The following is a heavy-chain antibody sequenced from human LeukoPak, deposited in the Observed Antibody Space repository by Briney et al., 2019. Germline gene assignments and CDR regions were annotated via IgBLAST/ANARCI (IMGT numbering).Heavy chain of an antibody. Sequence: GGSLRLSCAASGFTFSSYAMSWVRQAPGKGLEWVSAISGSGGSTYYADSVKGRFTISRDNSKNTLYLQMNSLRTEDTAVYYCAKDGELLWFGELSPQIDYWGQGTLVTVSS. J-gene: IGHJ4*02. CDR1: GFTFSSYA. CDR3: AKDGELLWFGELSPQIDY. CDR2: ISGSGGST. V-gene: IGHV3-23*01. D-gene: IGHD3-10*01.